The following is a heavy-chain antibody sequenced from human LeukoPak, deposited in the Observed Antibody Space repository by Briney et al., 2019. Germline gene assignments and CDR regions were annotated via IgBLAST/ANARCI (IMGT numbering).Heavy chain of an antibody. CDR2: INPNSGST. V-gene: IGHV1-2*06. CDR1: GYTFTGYY. J-gene: IGHJ4*02. CDR3: ARDLGGYGFRDYDY. Sequence: ASVKVSCKASGYTFTGYYMHWVRQAPGQGLEWMGRINPNSGSTNYAQKFQGRVTMTRDTSISTAYMELSRLRSDDTAVYYCARDLGGYGFRDYDYWGQGTMVTVSS. D-gene: IGHD6-19*01.